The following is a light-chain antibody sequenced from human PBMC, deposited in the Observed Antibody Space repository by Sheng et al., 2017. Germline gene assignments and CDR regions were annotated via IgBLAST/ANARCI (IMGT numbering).Light chain of an antibody. J-gene: IGKJ4*01. CDR1: QSISSW. CDR2: KAS. V-gene: IGKV1-5*03. Sequence: DIQMTQSPSTLSASVGDRVTITCRASQSISSWLAWYQQKPGKAPKLLIFKASSLESGVPSRFSGSGSGTEFILTISSLQPDDFATYYCQQYNSFSSLTFGGGTEGGDQT. CDR3: QQYNSFSSLT.